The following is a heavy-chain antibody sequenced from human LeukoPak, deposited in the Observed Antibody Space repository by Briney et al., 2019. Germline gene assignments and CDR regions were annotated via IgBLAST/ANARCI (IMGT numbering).Heavy chain of an antibody. J-gene: IGHJ4*02. CDR3: ARGSGYRYGEFDY. D-gene: IGHD5-18*01. CDR2: ISSSSTYT. CDR1: AFTFSTSS. Sequence: PGGSLRLSCEASAFTFSTSSMNWVRQAPGKGLEWVSSISSSSTYTYYADSVKGRFTISRDNAKNSLYLQMNSLSAEDTAAYYCARGSGYRYGEFDYWGQGTLVTVSS. V-gene: IGHV3-21*01.